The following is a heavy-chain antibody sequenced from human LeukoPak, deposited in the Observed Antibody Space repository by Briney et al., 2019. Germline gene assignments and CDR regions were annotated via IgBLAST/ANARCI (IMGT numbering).Heavy chain of an antibody. CDR3: AKIPPNDSSGSYDY. CDR2: IKQDGSEK. D-gene: IGHD3-22*01. V-gene: IGHV3-7*01. Sequence: GGSLRLSCAASGFTFSTFAMIWVRQAPGKGLEWVANIKQDGSEKYYVDSVKGRFTISRDNSKNTLYLQMNSLRAEDTAVYYCAKIPPNDSSGSYDYWGQGTLVTVSS. J-gene: IGHJ4*02. CDR1: GFTFSTFA.